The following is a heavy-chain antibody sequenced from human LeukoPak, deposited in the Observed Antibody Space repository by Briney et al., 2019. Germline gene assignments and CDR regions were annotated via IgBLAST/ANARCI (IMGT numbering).Heavy chain of an antibody. CDR1: GYTFTGYY. CDR2: INPNSGGT. D-gene: IGHD6-13*01. V-gene: IGHV1-2*02. J-gene: IGHJ3*02. CDR3: ARSKYSSSWDAFDI. Sequence: PGASVKVSCKASGYTFTGYYMHWVRQAPGQGLEWMGWINPNSGGTNYAQKFQGRVTMTRDTSISTAYMELSRLRSDDTAVYYCARSKYSSSWDAFDIWGQGTMVTVSS.